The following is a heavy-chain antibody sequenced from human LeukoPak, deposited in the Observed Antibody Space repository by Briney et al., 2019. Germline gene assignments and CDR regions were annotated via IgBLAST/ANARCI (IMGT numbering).Heavy chain of an antibody. CDR1: GFTFSGSA. V-gene: IGHV3-73*01. D-gene: IGHD3-10*01. CDR3: TTMVRGVTREDY. J-gene: IGHJ4*02. CDR2: VRSKANSYAT. Sequence: PGGSLRLSCAASGFTFSGSAMHWVRQASGKGLEWVGRVRSKANSYATAYAASVKGRFTISRDDSKNTAYLQMNSLKTEDAAVYYCTTMVRGVTREDYWGQGTLVTLSS.